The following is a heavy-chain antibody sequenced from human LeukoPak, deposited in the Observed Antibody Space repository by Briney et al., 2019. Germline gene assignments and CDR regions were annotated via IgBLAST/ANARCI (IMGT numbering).Heavy chain of an antibody. J-gene: IGHJ4*02. V-gene: IGHV1-69*13. CDR2: IIPIFGTA. CDR3: ARERRVYSYGSFIGDY. Sequence: GASVKVSCKASGGTFSSYAISWVRQAPGQGLEWMGGIIPIFGTANYAQKFQGRVTITADESTSTAYMELSSLRSEDTALYYCARERRVYSYGSFIGDYWGQGTLVTVPS. CDR1: GGTFSSYA. D-gene: IGHD5-18*01.